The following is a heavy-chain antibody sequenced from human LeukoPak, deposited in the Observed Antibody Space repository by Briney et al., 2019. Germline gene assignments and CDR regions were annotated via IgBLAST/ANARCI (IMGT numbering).Heavy chain of an antibody. V-gene: IGHV5-10-1*01. CDR2: IDPSDSYT. Sequence: GESLRISCKGSGYSFTSYWITWVRQMPGKGLEWTGRIDPSDSYTNYSPSFQGRVTISADKSISTAYLQWNSLKASDTAMYYCARSVGGLGSWEPKWFDPWGQGTLVTVSS. CDR1: GYSFTSYW. D-gene: IGHD3-10*01. CDR3: ARSVGGLGSWEPKWFDP. J-gene: IGHJ5*02.